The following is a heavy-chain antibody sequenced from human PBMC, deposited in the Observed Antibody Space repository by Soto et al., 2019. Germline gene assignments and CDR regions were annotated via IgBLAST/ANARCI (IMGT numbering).Heavy chain of an antibody. CDR2: IFHDGTA. Sequence: SETLSLTCAVSVVSISSGNWWTWVRQTPQRGLEYIGEIFHDGTANYYPSFERRVAISVDTSKNQFSLKLTSVTAADTAIYFCARLVYDTRLNYMYFDFWGQGALVTVSS. V-gene: IGHV4-4*02. CDR1: VVSISSGNW. J-gene: IGHJ4*02. D-gene: IGHD2-8*01. CDR3: ARLVYDTRLNYMYFDF.